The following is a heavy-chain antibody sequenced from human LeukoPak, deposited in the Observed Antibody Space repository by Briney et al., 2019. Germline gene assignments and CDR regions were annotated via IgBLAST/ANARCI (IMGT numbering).Heavy chain of an antibody. V-gene: IGHV4-59*08. CDR1: GGSISSYY. J-gene: IGHJ4*02. CDR3: AVPPPDSSGWYPPLKF. Sequence: SETLSLTCTVSGGSISSYYWSWIRQPPGKGLEWIGYIYYSGSTNYNPSLKSRVTISVDTSKNQFSLKLSSVTAADTAVYYCAVPPPDSSGWYPPLKFWGQGTLVTVSS. D-gene: IGHD6-19*01. CDR2: IYYSGST.